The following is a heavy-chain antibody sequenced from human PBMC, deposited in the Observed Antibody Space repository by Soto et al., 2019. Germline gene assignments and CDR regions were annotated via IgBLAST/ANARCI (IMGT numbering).Heavy chain of an antibody. CDR3: ARRPQDCSGGRCYLYFHH. J-gene: IGHJ1*01. V-gene: IGHV4-30-4*01. CDR1: GVSISSGDYY. CDR2: IYYSGST. D-gene: IGHD2-15*01. Sequence: SETLSLTCTVSGVSISSGDYYWSWIRQPPGKGLEWIGYIYYSGSTYYNPSLKSRVTISVDTSKNQFSLKLSSVTAADTAVYYCARRPQDCSGGRCYLYFHHWGQGTLVTVS.